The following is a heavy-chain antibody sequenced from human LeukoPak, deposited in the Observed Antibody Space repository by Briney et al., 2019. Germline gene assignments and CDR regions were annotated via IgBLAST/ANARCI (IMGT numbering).Heavy chain of an antibody. CDR3: ARGPYYDILTGYSPFDY. V-gene: IGHV3-66*01. CDR2: IYSGSST. CDR1: GFTVSSNY. J-gene: IGHJ4*02. Sequence: GGSLRLSCAASGFTVSSNYMSWVRQAPGKGLEWVSVIYSGSSTYYADSVKGRFTISRDNSKNTLYLQMNSLRAEDTAVYYCARGPYYDILTGYSPFDYWGQGTLVTVSS. D-gene: IGHD3-9*01.